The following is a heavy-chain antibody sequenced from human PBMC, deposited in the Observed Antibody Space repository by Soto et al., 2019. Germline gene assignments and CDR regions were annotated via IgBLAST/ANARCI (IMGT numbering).Heavy chain of an antibody. CDR1: SASISSSSYY. J-gene: IGHJ4*02. Sequence: SETLSLTCTVSSASISSSSYYWGWIRQPPGKGLEWIGSIYYSGSTYYNPSLKSRVTISVDTSKNQFSLKLSSVTAADTAVYYCARHTPAISISDHWGQGTLVTVSS. CDR3: ARHTPAISISDH. D-gene: IGHD2-15*01. V-gene: IGHV4-39*01. CDR2: IYYSGST.